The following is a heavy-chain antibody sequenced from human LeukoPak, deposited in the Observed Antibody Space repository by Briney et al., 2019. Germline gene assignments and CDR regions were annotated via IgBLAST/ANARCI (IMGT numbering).Heavy chain of an antibody. CDR3: AHQSGLRFLEWLGTYGMDV. D-gene: IGHD3-3*01. CDR1: GFTFSSYW. V-gene: IGHV3-74*01. J-gene: IGHJ6*02. CDR2: INSDGSNT. Sequence: GGSLRLSCAASGFTFSSYWIPWVRQAPGKGLVWVSRINSDGSNTIYADSVKGRFTISRDNAKNTLYLQMNSLRAEDTAVYYCAHQSGLRFLEWLGTYGMDVWGQGTTVTVSS.